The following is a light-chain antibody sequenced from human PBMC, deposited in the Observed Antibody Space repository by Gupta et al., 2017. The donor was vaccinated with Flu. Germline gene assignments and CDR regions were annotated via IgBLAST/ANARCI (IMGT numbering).Light chain of an antibody. CDR2: AAS. CDR3: QHRDSTPYT. J-gene: IGKJ2*01. V-gene: IGKV1-39*01. CDR1: QRISSY. Sequence: PSSLSASVGDRVTITCRASQRISSYLNWYQQKPGKAPKLLIYAASSLQSGVPSRFSGSGSGTDFTLTISSLQPEDFATYYCQHRDSTPYTFGQGTKMEIK.